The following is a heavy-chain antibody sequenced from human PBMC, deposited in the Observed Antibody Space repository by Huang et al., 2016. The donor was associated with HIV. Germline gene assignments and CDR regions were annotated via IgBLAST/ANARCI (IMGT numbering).Heavy chain of an antibody. J-gene: IGHJ3*02. CDR2: ITPSGST. D-gene: IGHD3-22*01. Sequence: QVQLQQWGAGLLKPSETLSLTCAVYGGSFSGYYWSWIRQPPGKGLEWIGEITPSGSTNYNPSLQSRVTISVDTSKTQFSLKLNSVTAADTAVYYCARGPDYYDSSGREAFDIWGQGTMVTVSS. CDR3: ARGPDYYDSSGREAFDI. CDR1: GGSFSGYY. V-gene: IGHV4-34*01.